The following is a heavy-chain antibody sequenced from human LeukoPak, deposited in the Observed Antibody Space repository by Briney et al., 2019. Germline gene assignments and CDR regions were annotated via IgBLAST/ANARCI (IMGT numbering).Heavy chain of an antibody. J-gene: IGHJ3*02. Sequence: SQTLSLTCTVSGGSISSGSYYWSWIRQPAGKGLEWIGRIYTSGGTNYNPSLKSRVTISVDTSKNQFSLKLSSVTAADTAVYYCARDGGRDGYTEAAFDIWGQGTMVTVSS. CDR1: GGSISSGSYY. CDR2: IYTSGGT. D-gene: IGHD5-24*01. CDR3: ARDGGRDGYTEAAFDI. V-gene: IGHV4-61*02.